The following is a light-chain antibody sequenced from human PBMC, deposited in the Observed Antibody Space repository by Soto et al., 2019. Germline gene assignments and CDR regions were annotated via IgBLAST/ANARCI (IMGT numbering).Light chain of an antibody. CDR3: QQRSDWPPT. CDR1: QSVSGY. J-gene: IGKJ5*01. CDR2: DAS. Sequence: EIVLTQSPATLSLSPGERATLSCRASQSVSGYLAWYQQKAGQAPRLLIYDASNRATGIPARFRGSGSGTDFTLTITSLEPEDFAVYYCQQRSDWPPTFGQGTRLEIK. V-gene: IGKV3-11*01.